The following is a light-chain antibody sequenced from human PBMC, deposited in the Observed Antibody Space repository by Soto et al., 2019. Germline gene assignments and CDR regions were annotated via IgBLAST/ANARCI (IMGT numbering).Light chain of an antibody. Sequence: EIVLTQSPGTLSLSPGERATLSCRANQSVRSSYLAWYQQKPGQAPRLLIFGASSRATGIPDRFSGSGSGTDFTLTISRLEPEDFAVYYCQQYGSSPPMYTFGQGTKLEIK. J-gene: IGKJ2*01. CDR2: GAS. CDR3: QQYGSSPPMYT. V-gene: IGKV3-20*01. CDR1: QSVRSSY.